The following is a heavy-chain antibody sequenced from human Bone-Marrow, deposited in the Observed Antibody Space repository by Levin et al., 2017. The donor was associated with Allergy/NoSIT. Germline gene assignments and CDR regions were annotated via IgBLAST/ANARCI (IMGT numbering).Heavy chain of an antibody. CDR2: ISSSGAKT. CDR3: AMRYYDVLTGYLTYYYMDV. D-gene: IGHD3-9*01. Sequence: GGSLRLSCAASGFNFRSNAMSWVRQAPGKGLEWVAHISSSGAKTQYADSVKGRFTISRDNSKNTLFLQMNSLSAEDTAVYYCAMRYYDVLTGYLTYYYMDVWGQGTTVIVSS. V-gene: IGHV3-23*01. J-gene: IGHJ6*03. CDR1: GFNFRSNA.